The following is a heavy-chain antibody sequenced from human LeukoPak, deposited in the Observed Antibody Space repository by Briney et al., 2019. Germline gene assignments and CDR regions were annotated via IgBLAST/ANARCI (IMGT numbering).Heavy chain of an antibody. CDR1: GFTFSIYA. V-gene: IGHV3-23*01. Sequence: GGSLRLSCDASGFTFSIYAMIWVPKCTGKALEWVSSITSIGEATYYADSSKGRFTISRDNSRYTLYLQMTSLTADETAVYYSAKDPPNYYHSNGHYYSRYSDSWGQGTLVTVSS. D-gene: IGHD3-22*01. CDR2: ITSIGEAT. J-gene: IGHJ5*01. CDR3: AKDPPNYYHSNGHYYSRYSDS.